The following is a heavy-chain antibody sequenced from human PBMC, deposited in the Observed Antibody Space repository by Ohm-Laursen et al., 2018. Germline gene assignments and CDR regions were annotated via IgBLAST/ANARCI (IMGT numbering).Heavy chain of an antibody. CDR3: ARYSSSWCLDY. J-gene: IGHJ4*02. CDR2: ISDYNGHT. D-gene: IGHD6-6*01. Sequence: ASVKVSCKASGYTFTSYGISWVRQAPGQGLEWMGWISDYNGHTNYAQKLQGRVTMTTDTSTSTAYMELRSLRSDDTAVYYCARYSSSWCLDYWGQGTLVTVSS. V-gene: IGHV1-18*01. CDR1: GYTFTSYG.